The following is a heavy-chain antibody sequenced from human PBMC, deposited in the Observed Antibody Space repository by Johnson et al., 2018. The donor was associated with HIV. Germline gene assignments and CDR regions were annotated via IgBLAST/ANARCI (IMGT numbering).Heavy chain of an antibody. CDR2: IKPDGSAE. V-gene: IGHV3-7*05. J-gene: IGHJ3*02. CDR3: ASGPYMRAFDI. CDR1: GFTFSNSW. D-gene: IGHD1-14*01. Sequence: VQVVESGGGLVQPGGSLRLSCAASGFTFSNSWMTWVRQAPEKGLEWMAEIKPDGSAESYVDSVKGRFTISRDNAKNSLYLHMNSLSADDTAVYYCASGPYMRAFDIWGQGTMVTVSS.